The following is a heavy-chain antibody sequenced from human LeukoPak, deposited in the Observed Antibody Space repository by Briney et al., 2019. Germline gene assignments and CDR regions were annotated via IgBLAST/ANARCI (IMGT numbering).Heavy chain of an antibody. CDR2: IYTSGST. CDR1: VGSISSYY. D-gene: IGHD1-26*01. J-gene: IGHJ4*02. V-gene: IGHV4-4*07. CDR3: ARDDSVGAIDY. Sequence: SETLSLTCTVCVGSISSYYWSWIRQPAGKGLEWIGRIYTSGSTNYNPSLKSRVTMTVDTSKNQFSLKLRSVTAADTAVYYCARDDSVGAIDYWGKGTLVTVSS.